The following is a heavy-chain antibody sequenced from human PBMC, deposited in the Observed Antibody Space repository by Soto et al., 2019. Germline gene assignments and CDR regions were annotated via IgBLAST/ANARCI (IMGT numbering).Heavy chain of an antibody. Sequence: DVQLVESGGGLVKPGGSLRLSCAASGFTFSICSMNWVRQAPGKRLEWVSSISSSSSYIYYADSVKGRFTISRDNAKNSLYLQMNSLRAEDTAVYYCAPRRGSSGSIDPWGQGTQVTVSS. D-gene: IGHD6-19*01. CDR1: GFTFSICS. CDR3: APRRGSSGSIDP. CDR2: ISSSSSYI. J-gene: IGHJ5*02. V-gene: IGHV3-21*01.